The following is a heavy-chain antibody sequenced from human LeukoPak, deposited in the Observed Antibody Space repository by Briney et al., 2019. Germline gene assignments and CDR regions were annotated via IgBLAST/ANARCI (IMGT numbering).Heavy chain of an antibody. CDR2: IRYDASNK. D-gene: IGHD2-2*02. CDR3: AKDFGPIVVVPAAIPDY. J-gene: IGHJ4*02. Sequence: GGSLRLSCAASGFTFSTYDMHWVRQAPGKGLEWVAFIRYDASNKFYADSVKGRFTISRDNSKNTLYLQTNSLRAEDTAVYYCAKDFGPIVVVPAAIPDYWGQGTLVTVSS. CDR1: GFTFSTYD. V-gene: IGHV3-30*02.